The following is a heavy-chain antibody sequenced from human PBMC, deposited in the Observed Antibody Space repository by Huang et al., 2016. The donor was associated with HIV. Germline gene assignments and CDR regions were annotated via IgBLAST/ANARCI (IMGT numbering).Heavy chain of an antibody. D-gene: IGHD2-15*01. V-gene: IGHV3-30*18. CDR1: GFIFSNFG. J-gene: IGHJ5*02. CDR2: ISYDGRSD. CDR3: AKESRWFSDFDQ. Sequence: QVQLVESGGGVVQPGTSLRLSCAASGFIFSNFGMHWVRQAPGKGLEWVAVISYDGRSDRYSDSVKGRFTISRDNDKNTLSLEMNRLRHDDTAVYYCAKESRWFSDFDQWGQGTLVTVPS.